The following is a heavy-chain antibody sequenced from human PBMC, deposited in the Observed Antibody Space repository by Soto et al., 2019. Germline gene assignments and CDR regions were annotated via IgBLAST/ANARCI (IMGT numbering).Heavy chain of an antibody. CDR1: GGTFSSYA. Sequence: QVQLVQSGAEVKKPGSSVKVSCKASGGTFSSYAISWVRQAPGQGLEWMGGIIPIFGTANYAQKFQGRVTITADESTSPAYMELSSLRSEDTAVYYCARDYYGSGSYYKPLGAFDIWGQGTMVTVSS. J-gene: IGHJ3*02. D-gene: IGHD3-10*01. V-gene: IGHV1-69*01. CDR2: IIPIFGTA. CDR3: ARDYYGSGSYYKPLGAFDI.